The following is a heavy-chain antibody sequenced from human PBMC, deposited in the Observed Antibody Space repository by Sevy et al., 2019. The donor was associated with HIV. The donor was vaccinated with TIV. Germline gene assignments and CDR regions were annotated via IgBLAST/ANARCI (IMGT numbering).Heavy chain of an antibody. CDR2: IYTSGST. J-gene: IGHJ6*02. Sequence: SETLSLTCTVSGGSISSYYWSWIRQPAGKGLEWIGRIYTSGSTNYNPSLKSRVTMSVDTSKNQFSLKLSSVTAADTAVYYCATDGGKMATMGWDVWGQGTTVTVSS. V-gene: IGHV4-4*07. CDR3: ATDGGKMATMGWDV. D-gene: IGHD5-12*01. CDR1: GGSISSYY.